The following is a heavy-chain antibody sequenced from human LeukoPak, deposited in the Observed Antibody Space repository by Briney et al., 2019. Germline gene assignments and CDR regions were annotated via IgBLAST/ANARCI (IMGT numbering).Heavy chain of an antibody. CDR2: IYSSGSN. D-gene: IGHD3-3*01. J-gene: IGHJ3*01. CDR3: ARRVFEAAFDL. Sequence: ASETLSLTSTVSSVSISNYYWSWIRQSPGMELEWIGYIYSSGSNNANHSLNSRASISVDTSKSQFSLRLTSVTAADTAIYYCARRVFEAAFDLWGQGTVVTVSS. CDR1: SVSISNYY. V-gene: IGHV4-59*12.